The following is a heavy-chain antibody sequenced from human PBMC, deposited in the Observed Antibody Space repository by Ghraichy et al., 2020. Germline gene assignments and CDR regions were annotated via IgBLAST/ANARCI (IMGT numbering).Heavy chain of an antibody. D-gene: IGHD3-16*01. CDR2: IYYSGST. CDR3: ARHTRSLGDDY. J-gene: IGHJ4*02. V-gene: IGHV4-59*08. Sequence: SETLSLTCTVSGGSISSYYWSWIRQPPGKGLEWIGYIYYSGSTNYNPSLKSRVTISVDTSKNQFSLKLSSVTAADTAVYYCARHTRSLGDDYWGQGTLVTVSS. CDR1: GGSISSYY.